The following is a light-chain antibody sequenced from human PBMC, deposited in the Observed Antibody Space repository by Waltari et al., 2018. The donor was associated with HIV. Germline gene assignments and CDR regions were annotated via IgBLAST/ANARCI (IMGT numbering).Light chain of an antibody. V-gene: IGKV3-15*01. CDR3: QQYNNWPPLT. CDR1: PSVSSN. Sequence: EIVMTQSPATLSVSPGERATLSCRPSPSVSSNLAWYQQKPGQAPRLLIYGASTRATGIPARFSGSGSWTEFTLTISSLQSEDFAVYYCQQYNNWPPLTFGGGTKVEIK. J-gene: IGKJ4*01. CDR2: GAS.